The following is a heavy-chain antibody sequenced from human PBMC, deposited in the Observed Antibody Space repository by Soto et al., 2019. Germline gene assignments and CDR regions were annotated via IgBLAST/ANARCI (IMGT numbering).Heavy chain of an antibody. Sequence: QVQLVQSGAEVKKPGASVKVSCTTSGYTFTRYYIHWVRQAPGQGLEWIGWVNPYSGDTKYAQELQGRVTLTRDTSINTAYMEFHSLRSDDTAVYYCARIRIEASVLDFWGQGTLVTASS. CDR3: ARIRIEASVLDF. D-gene: IGHD2-21*01. CDR1: GYTFTRYY. J-gene: IGHJ4*02. CDR2: VNPYSGDT. V-gene: IGHV1-2*02.